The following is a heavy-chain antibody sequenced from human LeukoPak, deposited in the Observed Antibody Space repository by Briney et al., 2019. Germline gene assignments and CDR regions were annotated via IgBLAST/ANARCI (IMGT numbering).Heavy chain of an antibody. CDR3: ARGPSSYFYMDV. CDR2: SSTSSSYI. J-gene: IGHJ6*03. V-gene: IGHV3-21*06. Sequence: GGSLRLSCAASGFTFSSYSMNWVRQAPGKGLEWVSSSSTSSSYIYYADSVKGRFTISRDNAKNSLYLQMNSLRAEDTAVYYCARGPSSYFYMDVWGKGTTVTISS. CDR1: GFTFSSYS.